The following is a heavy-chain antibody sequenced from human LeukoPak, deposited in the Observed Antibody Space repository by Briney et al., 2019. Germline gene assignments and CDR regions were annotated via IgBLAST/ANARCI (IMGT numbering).Heavy chain of an antibody. J-gene: IGHJ4*02. CDR1: GASVSSGDYY. V-gene: IGHV4-30-4*08. Sequence: PSQTLSLTCTVSGASVSSGDYYWSWVRQPPGKGLEWIGYIDYSGITFYNPSLKSRITMSIDSSRNQFSLKLTSVTAADTAVYYCAGRIATTANFDFWGQGTLVTVSS. CDR2: IDYSGIT. CDR3: AGRIATTANFDF. D-gene: IGHD1-1*01.